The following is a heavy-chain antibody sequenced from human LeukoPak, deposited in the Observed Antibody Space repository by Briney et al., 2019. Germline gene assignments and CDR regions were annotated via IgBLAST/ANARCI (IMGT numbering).Heavy chain of an antibody. V-gene: IGHV4-39*07. J-gene: IGHJ6*03. CDR1: GGSISSSSYY. Sequence: TSETLSLTCTVSGGSISSSSYYWGWIRQPPGKGLAWIGSIYYSGSTYYNPSLKSRVTISVDTSKNQFSLKLSSVTAADTAVYYCARTYSRFYYYYMDVWGKGTTVTVSS. CDR2: IYYSGST. CDR3: ARTYSRFYYYYMDV. D-gene: IGHD4-11*01.